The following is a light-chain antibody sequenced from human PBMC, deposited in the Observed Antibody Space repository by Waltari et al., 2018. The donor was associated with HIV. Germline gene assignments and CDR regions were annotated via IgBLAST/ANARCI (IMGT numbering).Light chain of an antibody. V-gene: IGLV2-14*01. CDR1: TNHIGIYDL. CDR3: SSYTDSDTLL. CDR2: SVN. Sequence: QSALTQPASVSGSPGQSITISCTVDTNHIGIYDLVSWYQNYPGKAPQLIIYSVNTRPSGISNRFSGSRSGNTASLTISALHGDDEADYYCSSYTDSDTLLFGGGTKLTVL. J-gene: IGLJ2*01.